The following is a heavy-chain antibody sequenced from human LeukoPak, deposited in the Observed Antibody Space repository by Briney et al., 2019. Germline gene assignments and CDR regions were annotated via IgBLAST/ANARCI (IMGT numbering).Heavy chain of an antibody. Sequence: GGSLRLSCAASGFIFSNDAMHWVRQAPGKGLEWVAFIWFDGSNKHYADSVKGRFTISRDNSEDTLYLQMNSLRAEDTAVYYCVRAQDDCSSTSCQLYYFDYWGQGTLVTVSS. J-gene: IGHJ4*02. CDR1: GFIFSNDA. CDR2: IWFDGSNK. CDR3: VRAQDDCSSTSCQLYYFDY. D-gene: IGHD2-2*01. V-gene: IGHV3-33*01.